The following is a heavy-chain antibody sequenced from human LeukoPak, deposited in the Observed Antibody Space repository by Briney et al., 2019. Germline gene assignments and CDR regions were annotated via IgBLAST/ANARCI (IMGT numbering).Heavy chain of an antibody. CDR2: ISSSSSYI. J-gene: IGHJ4*02. Sequence: PGRSLRLSCAASGFTFSSYSMNWVRQAPGKGLEWVSSISSSSSYIYYADSVKGRFTISRDNAKNSLYLQMNSLRAEDTAVYYCARGCSGGSCYSGVDYWGQGTLVTVSS. CDR1: GFTFSSYS. D-gene: IGHD2-15*01. CDR3: ARGCSGGSCYSGVDY. V-gene: IGHV3-21*01.